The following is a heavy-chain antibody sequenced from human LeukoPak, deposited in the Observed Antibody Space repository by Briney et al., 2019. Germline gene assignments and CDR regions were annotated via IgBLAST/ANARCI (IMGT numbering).Heavy chain of an antibody. D-gene: IGHD3-10*01. CDR3: ASIGSSRGYYFDY. CDR2: INPNSGGT. CDR1: GYTFTGYY. Sequence: ASVKVSCKASGYTFTGYYMHWVRQAPGQGLERMGWINPNSGGTNYAQKFQGRVTMTRDTSISTAYMELSRLRSDDTAVYYCASIGSSRGYYFDYWGQGTLVTVSS. J-gene: IGHJ4*02. V-gene: IGHV1-2*02.